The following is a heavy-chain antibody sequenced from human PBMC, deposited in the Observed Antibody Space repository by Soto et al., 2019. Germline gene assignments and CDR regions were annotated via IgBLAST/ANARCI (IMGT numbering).Heavy chain of an antibody. J-gene: IGHJ6*02. V-gene: IGHV4-31*03. Sequence: SETLSLTCPVYCYSISSGGYYWSWIRQHPGKGLEWIGYIYYSGSTYYNPSLKSRVTISVDTSKNQFSLKLSSVTAADTAVYYCARELRFGEDYYGMDVWGQGTTVT. CDR3: ARELRFGEDYYGMDV. D-gene: IGHD3-10*01. CDR2: IYYSGST. CDR1: CYSISSGGYY.